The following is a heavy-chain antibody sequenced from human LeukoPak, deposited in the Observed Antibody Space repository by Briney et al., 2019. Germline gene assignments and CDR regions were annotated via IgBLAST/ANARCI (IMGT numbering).Heavy chain of an antibody. CDR2: TYYRSKWYN. V-gene: IGHV6-1*01. CDR3: ARARASPSGYSSGWYWFDP. CDR1: GDSVSSNSAA. Sequence: SQTLSLTYALSGDSVSSNSAAWNWIRQSPSRGLEWLGRTYYRSKWYNDYAVSVKSRITINPDTSKNQFSLQLNSVTPEDTAVYYCARARASPSGYSSGWYWFDPWGQGTLVTVSS. J-gene: IGHJ5*02. D-gene: IGHD6-19*01.